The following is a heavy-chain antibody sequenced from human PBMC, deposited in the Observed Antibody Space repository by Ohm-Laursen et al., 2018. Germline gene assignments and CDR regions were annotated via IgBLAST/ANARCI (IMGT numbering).Heavy chain of an antibody. D-gene: IGHD6-13*01. Sequence: SLRLSCTASGFTVNNNYISWVRQAPGKGLEWVSDISGNGGSTYYADSVKGRFTISRDNSKNTVYLQVNSLRAEDTAVYYCAKGRYSSIWYDAFDIWGQGTMVTVSS. CDR1: GFTVNNNY. CDR3: AKGRYSSIWYDAFDI. J-gene: IGHJ3*02. V-gene: IGHV3-23*01. CDR2: ISGNGGST.